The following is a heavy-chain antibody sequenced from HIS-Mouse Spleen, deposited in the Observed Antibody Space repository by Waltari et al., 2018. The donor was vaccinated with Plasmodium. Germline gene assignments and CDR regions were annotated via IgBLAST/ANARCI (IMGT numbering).Heavy chain of an antibody. CDR2: ISHSGST. V-gene: IGHV4-34*01. CDR3: ARGPGYSSGWYYFDY. Sequence: QVQLQQWGAGLLKPSETLSLTCAVYGGSFSGYYWSWIRQPPGKGLEWIGEISHSGSTNYNPSLKSRVTISVDTSKNQFSLKLSSVTAADTAVYYCARGPGYSSGWYYFDYWGQGTLVTVSS. CDR1: GGSFSGYY. D-gene: IGHD6-19*01. J-gene: IGHJ4*02.